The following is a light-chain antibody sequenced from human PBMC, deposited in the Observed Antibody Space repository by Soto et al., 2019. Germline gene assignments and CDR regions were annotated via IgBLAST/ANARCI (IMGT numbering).Light chain of an antibody. CDR2: GAS. CDR1: QSVSSSY. V-gene: IGKV3-20*01. CDR3: HQRQSWPRT. Sequence: EIVLTQSPGTLSLSPGERATLSCRASQSVSSSYLAWYQQKPGQAPRLLIYGASSRATGIPDRFSGSGSGTDFTLTISNVEPEDFAVYYCHQRQSWPRTFGQGTTVDIK. J-gene: IGKJ1*01.